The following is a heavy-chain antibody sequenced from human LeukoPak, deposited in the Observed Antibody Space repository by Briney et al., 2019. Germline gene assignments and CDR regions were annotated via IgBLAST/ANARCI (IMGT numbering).Heavy chain of an antibody. J-gene: IGHJ4*02. D-gene: IGHD3-22*01. Sequence: GGSLRLSCAASGFTFSSYSMNWVRQAPGKGLEWVSSISSSSSYIYYADSVKGRFTISRDNAKNSLYLQMNSLRAEDTAVYYCARNSPFLYYYDSSGPLSRYYFDYWGQGTLVTVSS. CDR3: ARNSPFLYYYDSSGPLSRYYFDY. V-gene: IGHV3-21*01. CDR2: ISSSSSYI. CDR1: GFTFSSYS.